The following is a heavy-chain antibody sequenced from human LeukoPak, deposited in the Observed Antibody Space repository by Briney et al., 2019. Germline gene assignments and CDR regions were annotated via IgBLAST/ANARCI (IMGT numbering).Heavy chain of an antibody. J-gene: IGHJ3*02. CDR1: EFTLTSYE. D-gene: IGHD6-6*01. CDR3: ARGPSIAARYDAFDI. CDR2: ISSSGNTI. V-gene: IGHV3-48*03. Sequence: PGGSLRLSCAASEFTLTSYELNWVRQAPGKGLEWVSYISSSGNTISYADSVKGRFTISRDNAKNSLYLQVISLRAEDTAVYYCARGPSIAARYDAFDIWGQGTMVTVSP.